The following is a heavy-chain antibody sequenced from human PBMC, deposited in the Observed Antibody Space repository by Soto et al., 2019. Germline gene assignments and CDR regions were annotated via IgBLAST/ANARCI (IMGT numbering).Heavy chain of an antibody. J-gene: IGHJ4*02. V-gene: IGHV3-23*01. CDR2: ISGSGGSA. CDR1: GFTFGSHA. CDR3: AKEPYSDFWSAYYCFDY. D-gene: IGHD3-3*01. Sequence: EVQLLESGGGLVQPGGSLRLSCAASGFTFGSHAMIWVRQAPGKGLEWVSAISGSGGSAYYADSVKGRFTISRDNSINTLDLQMNSLRAEDTALYYCAKEPYSDFWSAYYCFDYWGQGTLVTVSS.